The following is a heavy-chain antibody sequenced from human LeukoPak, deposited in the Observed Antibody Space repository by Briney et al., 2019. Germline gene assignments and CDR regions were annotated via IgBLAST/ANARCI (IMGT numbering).Heavy chain of an antibody. CDR2: IYTSGST. Sequence: MASETLSLTCTVSGGSISSYYWSWIRQPAGKGLEWIGRIYTSGSTYYNPSLKSRVTISVDTSKNQFSLKLSSVTAADTAVYYCARLRRVRGVYYFDYWGQGTLVTVSS. CDR1: GGSISSYY. D-gene: IGHD3-10*01. V-gene: IGHV4-4*07. J-gene: IGHJ4*02. CDR3: ARLRRVRGVYYFDY.